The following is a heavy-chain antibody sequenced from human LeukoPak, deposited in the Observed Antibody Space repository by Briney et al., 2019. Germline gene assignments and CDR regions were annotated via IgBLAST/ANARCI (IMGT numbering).Heavy chain of an antibody. CDR1: GFTFSSYS. CDR2: ISGSGGST. J-gene: IGHJ4*02. D-gene: IGHD3-10*01. Sequence: GGSLRLSCAASGFTFSSYSMNWVRQAPGKGLEWVSAISGSGGSTYYADSVKGRFTISRDNSKNTLYLQMNSLRAEDTAVYYCAKDWTYGSGSYYNYWGQGTLVTVSS. CDR3: AKDWTYGSGSYYNY. V-gene: IGHV3-23*01.